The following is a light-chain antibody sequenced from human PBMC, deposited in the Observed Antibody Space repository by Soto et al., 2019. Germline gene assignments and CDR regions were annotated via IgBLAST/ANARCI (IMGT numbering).Light chain of an antibody. J-gene: IGLJ1*01. CDR2: NNN. V-gene: IGLV1-47*02. CDR3: AAWDYGLTGYV. CDR1: SSNVGSTY. Sequence: QSVLTQPPSASGTPGQTVTLSCSGSSSNVGSTYVYWYQHLPGTAPKLITYNNNQRPSGVHDRFSGSKSGYAASLAISGLRSEDEADYYCAAWDYGLTGYVFGHGTKLTVL.